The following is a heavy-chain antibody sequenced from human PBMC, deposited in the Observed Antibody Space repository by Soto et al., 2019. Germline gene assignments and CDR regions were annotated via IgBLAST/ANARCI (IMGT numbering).Heavy chain of an antibody. CDR2: INHSGST. CDR3: ARVRSWFDP. V-gene: IGHV4-34*01. J-gene: IGHJ5*02. CDR1: GGSFSGYY. D-gene: IGHD1-1*01. Sequence: PSETLSLTCAVYGGSFSGYYWSWIRQPPGKGLEWIGEINHSGSTNYNPSLKSRVTISVDTSKNQFSLKLSSVTAADTAVYYCARVRSWFDPWGQGTLVTVSS.